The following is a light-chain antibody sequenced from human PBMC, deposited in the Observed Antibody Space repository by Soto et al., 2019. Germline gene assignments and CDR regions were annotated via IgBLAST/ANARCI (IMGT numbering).Light chain of an antibody. V-gene: IGKV3-20*01. J-gene: IGKJ1*01. CDR2: GVS. Sequence: EILLTQSTGTLSLSPGERATLSCRASQSVSSKYLAWYQQIPDQAPRLLFYGVSSRATGIPDRFSGSGSGTDFTLTISRLEPEDVAVYYCQQYDTSPRTFGQGTKVDIK. CDR3: QQYDTSPRT. CDR1: QSVSSKY.